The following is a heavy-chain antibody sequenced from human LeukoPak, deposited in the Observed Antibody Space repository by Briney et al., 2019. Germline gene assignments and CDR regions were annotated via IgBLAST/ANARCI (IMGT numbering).Heavy chain of an antibody. D-gene: IGHD6-6*01. Sequence: TGGSLRLSCAASRFTFSSYGMHWVRQAPGKGLEWVAVISYDGSNKYYADSVKGRFTISRDNSKNTLYLQMNSLRAEDTAVYYCAKVTAARRTDYYFDYWGQGTLVTVSS. V-gene: IGHV3-30*18. CDR2: ISYDGSNK. CDR3: AKVTAARRTDYYFDY. J-gene: IGHJ4*02. CDR1: RFTFSSYG.